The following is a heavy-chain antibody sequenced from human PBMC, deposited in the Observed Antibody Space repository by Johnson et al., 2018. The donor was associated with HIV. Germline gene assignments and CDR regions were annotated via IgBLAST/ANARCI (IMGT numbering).Heavy chain of an antibody. CDR1: GFTFSSYA. CDR3: ARPGGDYSALDI. Sequence: EVQLVESGGGLVKPGGSLSLSCAASGFTFSSYAMSWVRQAPGKGLEWVSRTNNDGSTTTYADSVKGRFTVSRDKVKNTLHLQMNSLRAEDTAVYYCARPGGDYSALDIWGQGTMVTVSS. V-gene: IGHV3-23*04. CDR2: TNNDGSTT. J-gene: IGHJ3*02. D-gene: IGHD4-17*01.